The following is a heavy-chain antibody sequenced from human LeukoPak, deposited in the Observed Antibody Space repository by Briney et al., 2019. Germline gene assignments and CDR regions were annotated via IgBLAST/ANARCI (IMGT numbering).Heavy chain of an antibody. Sequence: ASVKVSCKASGYTFTGYYMHWVRQAPGQGLEWMGWLNPNSGGTNYAQKFQGRVTMTRDTSISTAYMEMSRLRSDDTAVYYCTRDWAMTTVTTDYWGQGTLVTVSS. V-gene: IGHV1-2*02. CDR2: LNPNSGGT. CDR1: GYTFTGYY. J-gene: IGHJ4*02. D-gene: IGHD4-17*01. CDR3: TRDWAMTTVTTDY.